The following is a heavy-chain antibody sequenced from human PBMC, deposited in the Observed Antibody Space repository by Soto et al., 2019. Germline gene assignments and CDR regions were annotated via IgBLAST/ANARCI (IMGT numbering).Heavy chain of an antibody. Sequence: SETLSLTCAVSGGSISSSNWWSWVRQPPGKGLEWIGEIYHSGSTNYNPSLKSRVTISVDKSKNQFSLKLSSVTAADTAVYYCVREGYYYDSSDAFDIWGQGTMVTV. V-gene: IGHV4-4*02. J-gene: IGHJ3*02. D-gene: IGHD3-22*01. CDR1: GGSISSSNW. CDR2: IYHSGST. CDR3: VREGYYYDSSDAFDI.